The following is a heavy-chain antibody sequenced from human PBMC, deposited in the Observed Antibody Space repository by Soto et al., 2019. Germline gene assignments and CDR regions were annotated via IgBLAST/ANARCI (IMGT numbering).Heavy chain of an antibody. V-gene: IGHV3-11*01. Sequence: QVQLVESGGGLVKPGGSLRLSCAASGFTFSDYYMSWIRQAPGKGLEWVSYISSSGSTIYYADSVKGRFTISRDNDKNSLYLQMNSLRAEDTAVYYCARVVAAALYYYYYMDVWDKGTTVTVSS. J-gene: IGHJ6*03. CDR2: ISSSGSTI. D-gene: IGHD6-13*01. CDR3: ARVVAAALYYYYYMDV. CDR1: GFTFSDYY.